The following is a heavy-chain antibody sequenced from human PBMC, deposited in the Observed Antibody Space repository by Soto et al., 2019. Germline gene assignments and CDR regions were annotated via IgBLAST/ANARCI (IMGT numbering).Heavy chain of an antibody. CDR1: GFTFSSYS. CDR3: ARGWGRVVVAAGDAFDI. V-gene: IGHV3-21*01. Sequence: EVQLVESGGGLVKPGGSLRLSCAASGFTFSSYSMNWVRQAPGKGLEWVSSISSSSSYIYYADSVKGRFTISRDNAKNSLYLQMSSRRAEDTAVYYCARGWGRVVVAAGDAFDIWGQGTMVTVSS. D-gene: IGHD2-15*01. CDR2: ISSSSSYI. J-gene: IGHJ3*02.